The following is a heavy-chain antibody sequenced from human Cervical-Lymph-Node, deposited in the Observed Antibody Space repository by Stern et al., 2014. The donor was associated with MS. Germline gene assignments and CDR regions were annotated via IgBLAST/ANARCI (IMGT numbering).Heavy chain of an antibody. CDR3: ARGYTTSSGRPDY. Sequence: QLQLQESGPGLVKPSETLSLTCTVSGGSTSSYYWSWIRQPPGKGLEWIGDISSSGGTKSNPSLKSGVTISLDTATKPFSLNLRSVTAADTAVYYCARGYTTSSGRPDYWGQGTLVTVSS. D-gene: IGHD6-6*01. CDR1: GGSTSSYY. CDR2: ISSSGGT. V-gene: IGHV4-59*08. J-gene: IGHJ4*02.